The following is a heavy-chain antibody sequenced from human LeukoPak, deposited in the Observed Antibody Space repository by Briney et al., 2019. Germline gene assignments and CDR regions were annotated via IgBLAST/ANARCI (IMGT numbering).Heavy chain of an antibody. Sequence: SETLSLTCTVSGGSISSYYGSWIRQPPGKGLEWIGYIYYSGSTNYNPSLKSRVTISVDTSKNQFSLKLSSVTAADTAVYYCARHVMSLNYYYGMDVWGQGTTVTVSS. J-gene: IGHJ6*02. CDR3: ARHVMSLNYYYGMDV. CDR2: IYYSGST. V-gene: IGHV4-59*08. CDR1: GGSISSYY. D-gene: IGHD3-16*01.